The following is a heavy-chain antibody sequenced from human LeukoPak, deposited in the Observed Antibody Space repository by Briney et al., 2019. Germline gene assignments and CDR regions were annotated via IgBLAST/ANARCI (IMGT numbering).Heavy chain of an antibody. D-gene: IGHD4-17*01. Sequence: SETLSLTCTVSGGSISSYYWSWIRQPPGKGLEWIGYIYYSGSTNYNPSLKSRVTISVDTSKNQFSLKLSSVTAADTAVYYCARGLRTTVTTGQWFDPWGQGTLVTVSS. J-gene: IGHJ5*02. CDR3: ARGLRTTVTTGQWFDP. V-gene: IGHV4-59*12. CDR1: GGSISSYY. CDR2: IYYSGST.